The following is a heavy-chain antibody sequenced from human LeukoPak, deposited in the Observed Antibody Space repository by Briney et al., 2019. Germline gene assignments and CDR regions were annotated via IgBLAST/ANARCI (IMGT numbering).Heavy chain of an antibody. CDR1: GFTFSSYW. CDR2: IDSDGSST. Sequence: GGSLRLSCAASGFTFSSYWMHWVRQAPGKALVCVSHIDSDGSSTSYADSVKGRFTISRDSSENTLYLQMNSLRVEDTAVYYCARVGYYSSGPFSYFDYWGQGTLVTVSS. D-gene: IGHD3-10*01. V-gene: IGHV3-74*01. CDR3: ARVGYYSSGPFSYFDY. J-gene: IGHJ4*02.